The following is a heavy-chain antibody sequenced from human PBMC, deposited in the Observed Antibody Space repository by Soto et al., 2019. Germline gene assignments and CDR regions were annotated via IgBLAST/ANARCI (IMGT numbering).Heavy chain of an antibody. V-gene: IGHV2-5*02. J-gene: IGHJ6*02. D-gene: IGHD2-21*02. CDR1: GFSLTTGGVG. CDR3: AQRVTGYGMAV. Sequence: QITLKESGPTLVKPTQTLTLTCTFSGFSLTTGGVGVGWFRQPPGKAREWLADFYWDTEKNHSPSLRGRLIIAKDTSRVQVVLTLTNVDPTDTASYYCAQRVTGYGMAVWGQGTTVTVSS. CDR2: FYWDTEK.